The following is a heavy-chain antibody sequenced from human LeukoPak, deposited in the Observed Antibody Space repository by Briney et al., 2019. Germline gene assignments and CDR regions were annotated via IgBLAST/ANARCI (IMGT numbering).Heavy chain of an antibody. D-gene: IGHD3-3*01. J-gene: IGHJ4*02. CDR1: GYTFTGYY. CDR3: ARGGSYDFWSGYSSYFDY. V-gene: IGHV1-2*06. CDR2: INPNSGGT. Sequence: VASVKVSCKASGYTFTGYYMHWVRQAPGQGLEWMGRINPNSGGTNYAQKFQGRVTMTRDTSISTAYMELSRLRSDDTAVYYCARGGSYDFWSGYSSYFDYWGQGTLVTVSS.